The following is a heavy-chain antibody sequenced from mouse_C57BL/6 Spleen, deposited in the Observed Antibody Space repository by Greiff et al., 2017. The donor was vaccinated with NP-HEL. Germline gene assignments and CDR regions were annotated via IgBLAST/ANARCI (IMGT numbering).Heavy chain of an antibody. CDR3: ARRGYYGSSYDY. CDR1: GFTFSSYT. Sequence: EVQRVESGGGLVKPGGSLKLSCAASGFTFSSYTMSWVRQTPEKRLEWVATISGGGGNTYYPDSVKGRFTISRDNAKNTLYLQMSSLRSEDTALYYCARRGYYGSSYDYWGQGTTLTVSS. CDR2: ISGGGGNT. D-gene: IGHD1-1*01. V-gene: IGHV5-9*01. J-gene: IGHJ2*01.